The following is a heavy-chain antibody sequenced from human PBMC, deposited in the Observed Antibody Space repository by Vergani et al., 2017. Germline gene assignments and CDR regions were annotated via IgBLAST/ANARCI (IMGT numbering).Heavy chain of an antibody. D-gene: IGHD5-18*01. V-gene: IGHV5-51*01. CDR2: IYPGDSDT. CDR3: ARLDWGLDTYSYGSGVNWFDP. CDR1: GYSFTSYW. Sequence: EVQLVPSGAEVKKPGESLKISCKGSGYSFTSYWIGWVRQMPGKGLEWMGIIYPGDSDTRYSPSFQGQVTISADKSISTAYLQWSSLKASDTAMYYCARLDWGLDTYSYGSGVNWFDPWGQGTLVTVSS. J-gene: IGHJ5*02.